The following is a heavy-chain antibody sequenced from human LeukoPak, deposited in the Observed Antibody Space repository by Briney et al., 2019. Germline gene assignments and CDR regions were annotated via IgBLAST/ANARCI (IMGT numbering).Heavy chain of an antibody. CDR3: ARFRSGSCYPTAFDY. Sequence: SETLSRTCTVSGGSISSSTYYWGWIRQPPGKGLDWIGSLYYSGISYYNPSLKSRLTMSVDTSKNHFSLKLSSVTAADTAIYYCARFRSGSCYPTAFDYWGQGTLVTVSS. V-gene: IGHV4-39*02. D-gene: IGHD3-10*01. J-gene: IGHJ4*02. CDR2: LYYSGIS. CDR1: GGSISSSTYY.